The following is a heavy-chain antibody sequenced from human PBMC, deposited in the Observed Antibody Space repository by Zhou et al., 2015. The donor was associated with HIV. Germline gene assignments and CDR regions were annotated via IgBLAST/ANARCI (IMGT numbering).Heavy chain of an antibody. J-gene: IGHJ5*02. CDR2: IIPILGIA. CDR1: GGTFSSYT. CDR3: ARYPPMVRGVIQFDP. V-gene: IGHV1-69*02. D-gene: IGHD3-10*01. Sequence: QVQLVQSGAEVKKPGSSVKVSCKASGGTFSSYTISWVRQAPGQGLEWMGRIIPILGIANYAQKFQGRVTITADKSTSTAYMELSSLRSEDTAVYYCARYPPMVRGVIQFDPWGQGTLVTVSS.